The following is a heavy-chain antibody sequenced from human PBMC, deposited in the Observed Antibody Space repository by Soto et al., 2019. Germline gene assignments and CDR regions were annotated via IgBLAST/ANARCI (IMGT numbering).Heavy chain of an antibody. CDR3: AKDPHDLWFGDQKHADY. Sequence: QVQLVESGGGVVQPGRSLRLSCAASGFTFSSYGMHWVRQAPGKGLEWVAVISYDGSNKYYADSVKGRFTISRDNPKNTLYLQMNSLRAEDTAVYYCAKDPHDLWFGDQKHADYWGQGTLVTVSS. CDR2: ISYDGSNK. CDR1: GFTFSSYG. D-gene: IGHD3-10*01. V-gene: IGHV3-30*18. J-gene: IGHJ4*02.